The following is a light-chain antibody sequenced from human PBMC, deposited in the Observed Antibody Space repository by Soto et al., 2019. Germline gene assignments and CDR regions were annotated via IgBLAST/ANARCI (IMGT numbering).Light chain of an antibody. Sequence: DIVMTQSPDSLAVSLGERATINCKSSQRVLYSSKNKNNLAWYQQKPGQPPKLLIYWASTRESGVPDRFSGSGSGTDFALTISSLQAEDVAVYHCQQYYSTPPTFGQGTKLEIK. V-gene: IGKV4-1*01. CDR2: WAS. CDR3: QQYYSTPPT. CDR1: QRVLYSSKNKNN. J-gene: IGKJ2*01.